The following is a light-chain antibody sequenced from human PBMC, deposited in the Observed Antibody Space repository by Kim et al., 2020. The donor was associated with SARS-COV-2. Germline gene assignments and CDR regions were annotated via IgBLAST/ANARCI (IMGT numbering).Light chain of an antibody. V-gene: IGLV1-44*01. CDR3: ATHDESQVV. J-gene: IGLJ3*02. CDR2: GDD. Sequence: TPGPRVTIFCSGSISNIGSNTGTWDQQLPGAAPKLLIYGDDLRPPRVPDRFSGSKSGTSASLAISGLQSEDEADYYCATHDESQVVFGGGTQLTVL. CDR1: ISNIGSNT.